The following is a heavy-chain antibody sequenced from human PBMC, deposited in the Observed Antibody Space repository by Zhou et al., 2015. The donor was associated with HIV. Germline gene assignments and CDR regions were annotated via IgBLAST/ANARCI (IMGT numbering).Heavy chain of an antibody. CDR3: ARDLYGDYIELYYYGMDV. CDR2: IIPILGIA. V-gene: IGHV1-69*08. J-gene: IGHJ6*02. D-gene: IGHD4-17*01. Sequence: QVQLVQSGAEVKKPGSSVKVSCKASGGTFSSYTISWVRQAPGQGLEWMGRIIPILGIANYAQKFQGRVTITADKSTSTAYMELSSLRSEDTAVYYCARDLYGDYIELYYYGMDVWGQGTTVTVSS. CDR1: GGTFSSYT.